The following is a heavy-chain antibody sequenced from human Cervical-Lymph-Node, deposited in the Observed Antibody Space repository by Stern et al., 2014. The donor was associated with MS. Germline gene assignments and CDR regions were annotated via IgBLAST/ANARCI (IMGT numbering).Heavy chain of an antibody. CDR1: GFTFSSYA. D-gene: IGHD6-19*01. CDR3: AKVYGSGPFDY. J-gene: IGHJ4*02. CDR2: ISGSDGST. V-gene: IGHV3-23*04. Sequence: VQLVESGGTLVPPGGSLRLSCAASGFTFSSYAMRWVRQAPGKGLEWVSVISGSDGSTFYADSVKGRFTISRDNSKNTLFLQMNSLRAEDTAVYYCAKVYGSGPFDYWGQGTLVTVSS.